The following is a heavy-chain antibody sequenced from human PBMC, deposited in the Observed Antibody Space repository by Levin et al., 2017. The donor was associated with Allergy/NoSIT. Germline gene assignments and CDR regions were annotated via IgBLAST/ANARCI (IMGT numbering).Heavy chain of an antibody. J-gene: IGHJ5*02. CDR1: GYTFTSYG. Sequence: ASVKVSCKASGYTFTSYGISWVRQAPGQGLEWMGWISAYNGNTNYAQKLQGRVTMTTDTSTSTAYMELRSLRSDDTAVYYCARFASELGEYCSSTSCFEYNWFDPWGQGTLVTVSS. CDR3: ARFASELGEYCSSTSCFEYNWFDP. D-gene: IGHD2-2*01. CDR2: ISAYNGNT. V-gene: IGHV1-18*01.